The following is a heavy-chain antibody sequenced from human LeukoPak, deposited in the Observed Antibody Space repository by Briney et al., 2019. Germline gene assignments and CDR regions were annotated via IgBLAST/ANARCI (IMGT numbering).Heavy chain of an antibody. CDR2: ISAYNGNT. Sequence: APVTVSCKASGYTFTSYGISWVRQAPGQGLEWMGWISAYNGNTNYAQKLQGRVTMTTDTSTSTAYMELRSLRSDDTAVYYCARDPARSGSYDYWGQGTLVTVSS. J-gene: IGHJ4*02. CDR3: ARDPARSGSYDY. D-gene: IGHD1-26*01. V-gene: IGHV1-18*01. CDR1: GYTFTSYG.